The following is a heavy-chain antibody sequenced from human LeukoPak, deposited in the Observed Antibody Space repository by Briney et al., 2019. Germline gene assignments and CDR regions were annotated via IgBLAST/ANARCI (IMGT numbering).Heavy chain of an antibody. Sequence: PGGSLRHSCAASGFTFSNAWMSWVRQAPGKGLEWVGRIKSKTDGGTTDYAAPVKGRFTISRDDSKNTLYLQMNSLKTEDTAVYYSTTSYLDYYYYGMDVWGQGTTVTVSS. J-gene: IGHJ6*02. CDR1: GFTFSNAW. CDR3: TTSYLDYYYYGMDV. CDR2: IKSKTDGGTT. V-gene: IGHV3-15*01.